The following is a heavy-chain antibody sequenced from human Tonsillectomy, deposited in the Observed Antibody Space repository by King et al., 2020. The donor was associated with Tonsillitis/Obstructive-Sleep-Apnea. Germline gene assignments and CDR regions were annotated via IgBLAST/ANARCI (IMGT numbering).Heavy chain of an antibody. V-gene: IGHV4-34*01. Sequence: HVQLQQWGAGLLKPSETLSLTCGVYGGFFSGYYWSLIRQPPGKGLGWIGEINHSGSNDYNSSLKRRVTISRDTSKNQFSLRLTSVTAADTAVYYCGTNAGDYYYYMDVWGKGTTVTVSS. CDR1: GGFFSGYY. J-gene: IGHJ6*03. D-gene: IGHD2-2*01. CDR3: GTNAGDYYYYMDV. CDR2: INHSGSN.